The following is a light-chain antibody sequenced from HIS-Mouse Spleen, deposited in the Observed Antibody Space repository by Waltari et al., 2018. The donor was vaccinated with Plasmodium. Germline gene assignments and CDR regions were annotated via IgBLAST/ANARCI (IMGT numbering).Light chain of an antibody. V-gene: IGLV4-69*01. J-gene: IGLJ3*02. CDR3: QTWGTGINWV. CDR1: SGPSSYA. CDR2: LNSDGSH. Sequence: QLVLTQSPSASASLGASVTLTCTLSSGPSSYAIAWPQQQPEKGPRYWMKLNSDGSHSKGDGIPDRFSGSSSGAERYLTISSLQSEDEADYYCQTWGTGINWVFGGGTKLTVL.